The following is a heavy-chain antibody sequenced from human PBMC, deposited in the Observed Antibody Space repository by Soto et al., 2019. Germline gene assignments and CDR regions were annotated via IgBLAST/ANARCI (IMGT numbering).Heavy chain of an antibody. J-gene: IGHJ6*02. CDR3: ARGDGARESSRFKKTVDYYYYGMDV. Sequence: GGSLRLSCAASGFTFSSYGMHWVRQAPGKGLEWVAVIWYDGSNKYYADSVKGRFTISRDNSKNTLYLQMNSLRAEDTAVYYCARGDGARESSRFKKTVDYYYYGMDVWGQGTTVTVSS. CDR2: IWYDGSNK. D-gene: IGHD6-13*01. CDR1: GFTFSSYG. V-gene: IGHV3-33*01.